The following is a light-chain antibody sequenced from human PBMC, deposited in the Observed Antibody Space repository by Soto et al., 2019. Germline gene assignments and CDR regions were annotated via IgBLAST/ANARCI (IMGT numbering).Light chain of an antibody. J-gene: IGLJ1*01. CDR1: SSNIGSNT. V-gene: IGLV1-44*01. Sequence: VLTHPPSVSGTPGQRITVSCSGSSSNIGSNTVHWYQQLPGAAPKLLIYRNNQRPSGVPDRFSGSKSGTSASLTISGLQSEDEGDYYCAAWDESHNVFYLFGTGTKVTVL. CDR2: RNN. CDR3: AAWDESHNVFYL.